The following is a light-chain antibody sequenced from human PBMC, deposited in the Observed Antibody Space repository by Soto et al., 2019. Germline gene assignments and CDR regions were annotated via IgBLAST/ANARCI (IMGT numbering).Light chain of an antibody. V-gene: IGLV1-44*01. CDR2: SNN. CDR1: SSNIGSNT. CDR3: QSYDSSLSGPV. Sequence: QLVLTQPPSASGTPGQRVTISCSGSSSNIGSNTVNWYQQLPGTAPKLLIYSNNQRPSGVPDRFSGSKSGTSASLAISGLQSEDEADYYCQSYDSSLSGPVFGGGTKLTVL. J-gene: IGLJ2*01.